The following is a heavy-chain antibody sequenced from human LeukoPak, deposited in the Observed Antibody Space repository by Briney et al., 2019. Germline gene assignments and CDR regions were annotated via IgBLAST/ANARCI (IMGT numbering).Heavy chain of an antibody. V-gene: IGHV4-34*01. CDR1: GFTVSSNY. CDR2: INHSGST. D-gene: IGHD3-16*02. J-gene: IGHJ4*02. Sequence: GSLRLSCAASGFTVSSNYMSWVRQPPGKGLEWIGEINHSGSTNYNPSPKSRVTISVDTSKNQFSLKLSSVTAADTAVYYCARGPPHYYDYVWGSYRYSGYFDYWGQGTLVTVSS. CDR3: ARGPPHYYDYVWGSYRYSGYFDY.